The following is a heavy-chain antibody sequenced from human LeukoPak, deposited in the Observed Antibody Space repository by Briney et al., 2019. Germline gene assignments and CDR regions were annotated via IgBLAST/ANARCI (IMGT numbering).Heavy chain of an antibody. V-gene: IGHV4-59*01. CDR3: ARVFDSGSQAYFYYMDV. CDR1: GGSIRGYY. D-gene: IGHD3-10*01. Sequence: SETLSLTCNVSGGSIRGYYWSWIRQPPGKGLEWIGYIYSSGSTNYNPSLKSRVTMSVDTSKNQFSLKVSSVTAAGTAVYYCARVFDSGSQAYFYYMDVWGKGTTVTIFS. CDR2: IYSSGST. J-gene: IGHJ6*03.